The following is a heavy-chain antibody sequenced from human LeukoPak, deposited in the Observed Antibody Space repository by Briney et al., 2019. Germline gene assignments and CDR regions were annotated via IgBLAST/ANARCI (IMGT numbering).Heavy chain of an antibody. Sequence: PGGSLRLSCAASGFTFTNYNMNWVRQPPGKGLEWVSSISSTGTFMYYADSVKGRFTISRDHAKNSLYLQMNTLRAEDTAVYWCARGGGDYGEQIDFWGQGTLVTVSS. CDR1: GFTFTNYN. CDR3: ARGGGDYGEQIDF. D-gene: IGHD4-17*01. CDR2: ISSTGTFM. V-gene: IGHV3-21*06. J-gene: IGHJ4*02.